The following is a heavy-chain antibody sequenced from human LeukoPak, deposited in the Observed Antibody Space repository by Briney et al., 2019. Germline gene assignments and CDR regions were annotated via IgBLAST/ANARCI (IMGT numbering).Heavy chain of an antibody. CDR3: ARDTSSGYSYYFDY. Sequence: GGPLRLSCAASGFTFSSYGMHWVRQAPGKGLEWVAVIWYDGSNKYYADSVKGRFTISRDNSKNTLYLQMNSLRAEDTAVYYCARDTSSGYSYYFDYWGQGTLVTVSS. V-gene: IGHV3-33*01. CDR1: GFTFSSYG. J-gene: IGHJ4*02. CDR2: IWYDGSNK. D-gene: IGHD3-22*01.